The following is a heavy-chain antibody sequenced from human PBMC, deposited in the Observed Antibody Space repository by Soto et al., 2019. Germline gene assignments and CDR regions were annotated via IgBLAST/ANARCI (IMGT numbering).Heavy chain of an antibody. D-gene: IGHD2-8*01. V-gene: IGHV3-48*02. CDR1: GFTFSTYS. Sequence: LRLSCAASGFTFSTYSINWVRQAPGKGLEWISYISDNSSVINYADAVKGRFTISRDNAKNSLYLQMNSLRDEDTAVYYCARDRDAYCSKGICSGPYFDYWGQGTLVTVSS. CDR2: ISDNSSVI. CDR3: ARDRDAYCSKGICSGPYFDY. J-gene: IGHJ4*02.